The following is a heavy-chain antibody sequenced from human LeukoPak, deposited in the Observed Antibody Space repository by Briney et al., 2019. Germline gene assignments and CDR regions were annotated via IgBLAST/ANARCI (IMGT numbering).Heavy chain of an antibody. CDR2: INNDGSDT. Sequence: QPGGSLGLSCAASGFTFSRYWIHWVRQAPGKGLVWVSRINNDGSDTIYADSVKGRFAMSRDNAKNTVFLQMSGLRAEDTAVYYCARGGFSHAFDVWGQGTTVTVSS. V-gene: IGHV3-74*01. CDR3: ARGGFSHAFDV. CDR1: GFTFSRYW. D-gene: IGHD2/OR15-2a*01. J-gene: IGHJ3*01.